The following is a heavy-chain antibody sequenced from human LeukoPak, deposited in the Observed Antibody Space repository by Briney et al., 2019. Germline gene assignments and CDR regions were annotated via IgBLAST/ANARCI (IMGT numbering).Heavy chain of an antibody. Sequence: GASVKVSCKASGYTFTSYDINWVRQATGQGLEWMGWMNPNSGNTGYAQKFQGRVTMTRNTSISTAYMELSSLRSEDTAVYYCARGPLLRYFDNYHYMDVWGKGTTVTISS. D-gene: IGHD3-9*01. CDR3: ARGPLLRYFDNYHYMDV. J-gene: IGHJ6*03. CDR2: MNPNSGNT. CDR1: GYTFTSYD. V-gene: IGHV1-8*01.